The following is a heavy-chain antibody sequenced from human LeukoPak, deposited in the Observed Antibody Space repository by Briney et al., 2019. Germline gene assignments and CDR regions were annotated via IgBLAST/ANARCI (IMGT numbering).Heavy chain of an antibody. Sequence: PGGSLRLSCAASGFTFSSYSMNWVRQAPGKGLEWVSYISSSSSTIYYADSVKGRFTISRDNAKNSLYLQMNSLRAEDTAVYYCARGHYGGNWIGDYWGQGTLVTVSS. D-gene: IGHD4-23*01. V-gene: IGHV3-48*01. CDR1: GFTFSSYS. CDR3: ARGHYGGNWIGDY. CDR2: ISSSSSTI. J-gene: IGHJ4*02.